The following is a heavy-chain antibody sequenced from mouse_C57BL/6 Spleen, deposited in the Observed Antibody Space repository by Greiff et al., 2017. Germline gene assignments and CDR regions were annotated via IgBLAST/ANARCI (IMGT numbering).Heavy chain of an antibody. CDR1: GYTFTDYE. V-gene: IGHV1-15*01. Sequence: QVQLQQSGAELVRPGASVTMSCKASGYTFTDYEMHWVKQTPVHGLEWIGAIDPETGGPAYNQKFKGKAILAADTSSSTAYMQLSSLASEESAVYYSARVEGYFDYWGQGTTLTVSS. CDR3: ARVEGYFDY. CDR2: IDPETGGP. J-gene: IGHJ2*01.